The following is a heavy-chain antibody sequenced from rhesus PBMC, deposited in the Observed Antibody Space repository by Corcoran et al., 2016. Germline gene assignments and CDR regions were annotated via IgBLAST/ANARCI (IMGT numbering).Heavy chain of an antibody. CDR1: RGSVSSINW. J-gene: IGHJ6*01. CDR3: ARREYSSWSGYYGLDS. D-gene: IGHD6-13*01. Sequence: QLQLQESGPGLVKPSETLSLTCAVSRGSVSSINWWSWIRQPPGKGLEWIGYISGSSGSTYYNPSLKSRVTISTDTSKNQFSLKLSSVTAADTAVYYCARREYSSWSGYYGLDSWGQGVVVTVSS. CDR2: ISGSSGST. V-gene: IGHV4-65*01.